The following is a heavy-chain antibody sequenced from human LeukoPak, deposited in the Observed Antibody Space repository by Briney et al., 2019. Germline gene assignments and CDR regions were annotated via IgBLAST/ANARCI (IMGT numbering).Heavy chain of an antibody. CDR2: IYYSGST. CDR1: GGSISSYY. J-gene: IGHJ4*02. D-gene: IGHD3-10*01. CDR3: ARQAYGSGSYYDY. V-gene: IGHV4-59*01. Sequence: SETLSLTCTVSGGSISSYYWSWIRQPPGKGLEWIGYIYYSGSTNYNPSLKRRVTISVDTSKTQFSLKLSSVTTADTAVYYCARQAYGSGSYYDYWGQGTLVTVSS.